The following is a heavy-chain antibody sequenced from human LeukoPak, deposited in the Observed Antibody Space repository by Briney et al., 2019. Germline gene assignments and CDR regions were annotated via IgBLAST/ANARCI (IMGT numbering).Heavy chain of an antibody. CDR3: AKVDDSRATYYYGMDV. V-gene: IGHV3-23*01. D-gene: IGHD3-22*01. CDR1: GFTFSSYS. CDR2: ISGSGGST. Sequence: PGGSLRLSCAASGFTFSSYSMNWVRQAPGKGLEWVSAISGSGGSTYYADSVKGRFTISRDNSKNTLYLQMNSLRAEDTAVYYCAKVDDSRATYYYGMDVWGQGTTVTVSS. J-gene: IGHJ6*02.